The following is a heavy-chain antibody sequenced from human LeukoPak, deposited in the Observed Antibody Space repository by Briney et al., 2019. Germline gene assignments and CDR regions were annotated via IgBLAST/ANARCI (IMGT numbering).Heavy chain of an antibody. D-gene: IGHD7-27*01. CDR3: ARDLNWETY. CDR2: ISSSGSTI. J-gene: IGHJ4*02. Sequence: GGSLRLSCAASGFTFNSYEMNWVRQAPGKGLEWVSYISSSGSTIYYADSEKGRFTISRDNAKNSLYLQMNSLRAEDTAVYYCARDLNWETYWGQGTLVSVSS. V-gene: IGHV3-48*03. CDR1: GFTFNSYE.